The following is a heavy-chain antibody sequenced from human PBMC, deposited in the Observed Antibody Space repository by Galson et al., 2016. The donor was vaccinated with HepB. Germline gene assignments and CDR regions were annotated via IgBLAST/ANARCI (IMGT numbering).Heavy chain of an antibody. CDR1: GDSVSNVGRH. D-gene: IGHD6-13*01. V-gene: IGHV4-39*01. CDR2: IHSSGTS. CDR3: VRLGPAAAVASRRGSVY. Sequence: SETLSLTCTVSGDSVSNVGRHWGWFRQSPEMGLEYIGSIHSSGTSYYNPSLTSRVTVSADMSRHQFFLSLTSVTAADTAIYYCVRLGPAAAVASRRGSVYWGQGTRVTVSS. J-gene: IGHJ4*02.